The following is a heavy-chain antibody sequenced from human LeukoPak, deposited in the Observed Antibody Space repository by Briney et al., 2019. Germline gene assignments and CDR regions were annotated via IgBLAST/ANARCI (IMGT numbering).Heavy chain of an antibody. CDR1: GFTFSSYS. CDR3: AREVDYYDSSGYYYGFDY. D-gene: IGHD3-22*01. V-gene: IGHV3-21*01. CDR2: ISSSSSYI. J-gene: IGHJ4*02. Sequence: PGGSLRLSCAASGFTFSSYSMNWVRQAPGKGLEWVSSISSSSSYIYYADSVKGRFTISRHNAKNSLYLQMNSLRAEDTAVYYCAREVDYYDSSGYYYGFDYWGQGTLVTVSS.